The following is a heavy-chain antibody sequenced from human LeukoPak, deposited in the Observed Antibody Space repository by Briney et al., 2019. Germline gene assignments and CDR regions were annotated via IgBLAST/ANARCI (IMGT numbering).Heavy chain of an antibody. Sequence: PGGSLRLSCAASGFTFSSYAMHWVRQAPGKGLEWVAVISYDGSNKYYADSVKGRFTISRDNSKNTLYLQMNSLRAEDTAVYYCAKLPILRLAYFDYWGQGTLVTVSS. CDR2: ISYDGSNK. V-gene: IGHV3-30-3*02. D-gene: IGHD6-19*01. CDR1: GFTFSSYA. CDR3: AKLPILRLAYFDY. J-gene: IGHJ4*02.